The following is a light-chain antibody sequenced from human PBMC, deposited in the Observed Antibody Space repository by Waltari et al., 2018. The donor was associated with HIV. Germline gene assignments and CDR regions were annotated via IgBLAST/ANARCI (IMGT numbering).Light chain of an antibody. Sequence: QSVLTPPPSVSGAPGQRVTISCTGSSTNNGAGYDVHWYEQLPGAAPKLLIYGNRHRLSGVPDRFSGSKSGTSASLAITGLQAEDEADYYCQSYDSSLRVFGGGTKLTVL. CDR1: STNNGAGYD. CDR2: GNR. CDR3: QSYDSSLRV. J-gene: IGLJ3*02. V-gene: IGLV1-40*01.